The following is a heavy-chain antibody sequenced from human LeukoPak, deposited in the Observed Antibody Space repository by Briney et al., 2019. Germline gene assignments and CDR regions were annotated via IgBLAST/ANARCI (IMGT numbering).Heavy chain of an antibody. CDR2: FYYSGST. Sequence: PSETLSLTCSVSGGSISSYYWSWIRQPPGKGLEWIGYFYYSGSTNYNPSLKSRVTISVDTSKNQFSLRLSSVTAADTAVYYCARRASSGYYCLEDWGQGTLVTVSS. J-gene: IGHJ4*02. D-gene: IGHD3-22*01. V-gene: IGHV4-59*08. CDR3: ARRASSGYYCLED. CDR1: GGSISSYY.